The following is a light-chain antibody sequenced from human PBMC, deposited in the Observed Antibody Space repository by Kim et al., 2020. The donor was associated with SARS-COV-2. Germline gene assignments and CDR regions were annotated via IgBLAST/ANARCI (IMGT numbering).Light chain of an antibody. CDR2: QDN. Sequence: SYELTQPPSVSVSPGQTASITCSGDKLGDKYASXYQQKPGQSPVVVIYQDNKRPSGIPERFSGSSSGNTATLTISETQAMDEADYYCQAWDSNTVVFGGG. CDR3: QAWDSNTVV. CDR1: KLGDKY. J-gene: IGLJ2*01. V-gene: IGLV3-1*01.